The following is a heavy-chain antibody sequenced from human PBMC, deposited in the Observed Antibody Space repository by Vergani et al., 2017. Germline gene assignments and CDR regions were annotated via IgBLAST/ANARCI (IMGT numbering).Heavy chain of an antibody. J-gene: IGHJ4*02. CDR1: VGSISSYY. V-gene: IGHV4-59*12. CDR3: ARWEHSSGSGGFDY. Sequence: QVQLQESGPGLVKPSETLSLTCTVSVGSISSYYWSWIRQPPGKGLEWIGYIYYSGSTNYNPSLKSRVTISVDTSKNQFSLKLSSVTAADTAVYYCARWEHSSGSGGFDYWGQGTLVTVSS. CDR2: IYYSGST. D-gene: IGHD6-19*01.